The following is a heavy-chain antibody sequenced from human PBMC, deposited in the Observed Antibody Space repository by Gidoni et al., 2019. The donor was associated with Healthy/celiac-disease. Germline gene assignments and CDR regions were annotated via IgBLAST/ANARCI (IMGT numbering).Heavy chain of an antibody. Sequence: QVQLQQSCPGLVKPSQTLSLTCPVSAGSLSSGDYYWSWIRQPPGKGLEWIGYIYYSGSTYYNPSLKSRVTISVDTSKNQCSLKLSAVTAADTAVYYCARTHMTTVTPFDYWGQGTLVTVSS. D-gene: IGHD4-17*01. CDR1: AGSLSSGDYY. J-gene: IGHJ4*02. CDR3: ARTHMTTVTPFDY. V-gene: IGHV4-30-4*01. CDR2: IYYSGST.